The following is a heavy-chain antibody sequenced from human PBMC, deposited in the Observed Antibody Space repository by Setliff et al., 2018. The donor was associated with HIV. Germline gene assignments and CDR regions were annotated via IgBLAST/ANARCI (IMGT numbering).Heavy chain of an antibody. V-gene: IGHV3-11*04. CDR2: ISSSGSTI. Sequence: CAASGFTFSDYYMSWIRQAPGKGLEWVSYISSSGSTIYYSDSVKGRFTISRDNSKNTLYLQMNSLRAEDTAVYYCAKDSDYGDYHFYGMDVWGQGTTVTVSS. CDR3: AKDSDYGDYHFYGMDV. J-gene: IGHJ6*02. D-gene: IGHD4-17*01. CDR1: GFTFSDYY.